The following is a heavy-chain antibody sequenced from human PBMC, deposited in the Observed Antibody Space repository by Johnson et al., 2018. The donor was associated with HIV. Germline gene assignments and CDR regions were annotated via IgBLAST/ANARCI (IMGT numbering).Heavy chain of an antibody. CDR2: IYSGGST. CDR1: GFTVSSNY. Sequence: VQLVEYGGGLIQPGGSLRLSCAASGFTVSSNYMSWVRQAPGKGLEWVSVIYSGGSTYYADSVKGRFTISRDNSKNTRYLQMNSLRAEDTAVYDCARRRSDRGRWAPPNDAFDIWGQGTMVTVS. D-gene: IGHD1-26*01. J-gene: IGHJ3*02. V-gene: IGHV3-53*01. CDR3: ARRRSDRGRWAPPNDAFDI.